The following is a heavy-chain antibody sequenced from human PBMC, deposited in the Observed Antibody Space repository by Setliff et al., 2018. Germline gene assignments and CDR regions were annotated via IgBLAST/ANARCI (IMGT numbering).Heavy chain of an antibody. CDR3: ARVGRVGYYESFQY. CDR2: IERDGSEK. D-gene: IGHD3-22*01. J-gene: IGHJ1*01. V-gene: IGHV3-7*03. CDR1: GFRFNIYW. Sequence: GGSLRLSCAASGFRFNIYWMTWVRQAPGKGLEWVANIERDGSEKSYVDSVKGRFTISRDNAKNSVYLEMNSLRAEDTAVYYCARVGRVGYYESFQYWGQGTLVTVSS.